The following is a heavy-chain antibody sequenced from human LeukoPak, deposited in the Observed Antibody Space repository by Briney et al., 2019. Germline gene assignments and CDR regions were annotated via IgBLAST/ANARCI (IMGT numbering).Heavy chain of an antibody. CDR1: GYTFTGYY. Sequence: VSVKVSCKASGYTFTGYYIHLVRQAPGQGFEWMAIINPSDGSTTNSQKFQGRVTMTRDTSTSTVYMELSGLRSEDTALYYCARIRDGYNDAYDIWGQGTMVTVSS. CDR2: INPSDGST. D-gene: IGHD5-24*01. J-gene: IGHJ3*02. V-gene: IGHV1-46*01. CDR3: ARIRDGYNDAYDI.